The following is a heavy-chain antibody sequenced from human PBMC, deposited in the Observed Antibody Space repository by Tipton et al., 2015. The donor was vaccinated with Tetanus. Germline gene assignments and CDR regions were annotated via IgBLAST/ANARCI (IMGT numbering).Heavy chain of an antibody. D-gene: IGHD6-13*01. Sequence: TLSLTCTVSGVSIRSYYRSWIRQPPGKGLEWIGYIYYSGNRGSTNYSPSLKSRVTISVDTAKNQISLKLTSVTAADTAVYYCARGEEIAEYYFDYWGQGTLVTVSS. V-gene: IGHV4-59*01. CDR1: GVSIRSYY. CDR2: IYYSGNRGST. J-gene: IGHJ4*02. CDR3: ARGEEIAEYYFDY.